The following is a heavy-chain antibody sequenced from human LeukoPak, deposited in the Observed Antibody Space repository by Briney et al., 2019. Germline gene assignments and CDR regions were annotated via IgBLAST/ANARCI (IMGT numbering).Heavy chain of an antibody. CDR3: ARDLKSGYMDS. Sequence: PGRSLRPSCAASGFTFSNYGIHWVRQAPGKGLEWVAVIYSDGTNKYFVDSVKGRFTISRDDSRNTVFLQMNSLRVEDTAVFYCARDLKSGYMDSWGQGTLVTVSS. CDR1: GFTFSNYG. V-gene: IGHV3-33*01. D-gene: IGHD3-3*01. CDR2: IYSDGTNK. J-gene: IGHJ4*02.